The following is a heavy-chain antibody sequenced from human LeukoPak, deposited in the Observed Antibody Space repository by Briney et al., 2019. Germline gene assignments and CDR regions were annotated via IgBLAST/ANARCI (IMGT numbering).Heavy chain of an antibody. CDR1: GFTFSSYA. J-gene: IGHJ3*02. V-gene: IGHV3-30-3*01. CDR2: ISYDGSNK. CDR3: ARRSKYYDFWSGEDAFDI. Sequence: GGSLRLSCAASGFTFSSYAMHWVRQAPGKGLEWVAVISYDGSNKYYADFVKGRFTISRDNSKNTLYLQMNSLRAEDTAVYYCARRSKYYDFWSGEDAFDIWGQGTMVTVSS. D-gene: IGHD3-3*01.